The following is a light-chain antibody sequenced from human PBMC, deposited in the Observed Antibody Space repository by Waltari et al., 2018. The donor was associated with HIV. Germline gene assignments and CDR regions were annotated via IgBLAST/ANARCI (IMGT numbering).Light chain of an antibody. CDR2: DTT. J-gene: IGLJ2*01. V-gene: IGLV1-51*01. CDR3: GTWDGGLNIGV. Sequence: QPVLTQPPSMSAAAGPSVHIPCPPHGFDLANYYISWYQQVPRAAPILLIYDTTERPSGIPDRFSGSKSDTSATLAITGLQTGDEAHYYCGTWDGGLNIGVFGEGTNLTVL. CDR1: GFDLANYY.